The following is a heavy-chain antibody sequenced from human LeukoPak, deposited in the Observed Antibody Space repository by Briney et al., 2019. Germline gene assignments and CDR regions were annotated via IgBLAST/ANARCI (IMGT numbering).Heavy chain of an antibody. CDR2: IYYSGST. CDR3: AREPTGYSSGPGYFDY. J-gene: IGHJ4*02. D-gene: IGHD6-19*01. CDR1: GGSISSSSYY. V-gene: IGHV4-39*07. Sequence: SETLSLTCTVSGGSISSSSYYWGWIRQPPGKGLEWIGSIYYSGSTYYNPSLKSRVTISVDTSKNQFSLKLSSVTAADTAVYYCAREPTGYSSGPGYFDYWGQGTLVTVSS.